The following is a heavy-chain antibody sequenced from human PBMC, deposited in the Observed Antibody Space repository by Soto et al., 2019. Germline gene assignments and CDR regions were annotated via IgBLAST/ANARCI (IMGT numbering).Heavy chain of an antibody. Sequence: QVQLQESGPGLVEPSQTLSLTCTVSGGSISSGGYYWSWIRQHPGKGLEWIGYIYYSGSTYYNTSLERRVTISVDTSKNQSSLKLSSVTAADTAVYYCAREAYSSSFDPWGQGTLVTVSS. CDR3: AREAYSSSFDP. J-gene: IGHJ5*02. CDR2: IYYSGST. CDR1: GGSISSGGYY. V-gene: IGHV4-31*03. D-gene: IGHD6-6*01.